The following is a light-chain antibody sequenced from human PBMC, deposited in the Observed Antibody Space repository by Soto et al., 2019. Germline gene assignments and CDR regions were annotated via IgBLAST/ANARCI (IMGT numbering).Light chain of an antibody. J-gene: IGKJ4*01. CDR2: GAS. CDR1: QSLSNSF. CDR3: QQYGRLPLS. V-gene: IGKV3-20*01. Sequence: EILLTQAPGTLSLSPGDRATLSCRASQSLSNSFLAWHQQKPGQPPRLLISGASIRDTDIPDRFSGSGSGTDFTLTISRLEPEDFAVYFCQQYGRLPLSFGGGTKVEIK.